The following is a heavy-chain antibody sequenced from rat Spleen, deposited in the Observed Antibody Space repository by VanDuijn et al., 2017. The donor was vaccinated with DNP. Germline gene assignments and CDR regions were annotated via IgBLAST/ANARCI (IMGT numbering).Heavy chain of an antibody. V-gene: IGHV5S23*01. CDR3: ARHAAGSNYFDY. J-gene: IGHJ2*01. CDR1: GITFSNYD. D-gene: IGHD5-1*01. CDR2: IITGGFNT. Sequence: EVQLVESGGGLVQPGRSLKLSCAASGITFSNYDMTWVRQAPTKGLEWVATIITGGFNTYYRDSLKGRFTISRDDSKSTLYLQMDSLRFEDTATYYCARHAAGSNYFDYWGQGVMVTVSS.